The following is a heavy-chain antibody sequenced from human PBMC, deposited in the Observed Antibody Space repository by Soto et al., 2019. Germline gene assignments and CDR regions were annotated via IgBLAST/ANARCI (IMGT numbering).Heavy chain of an antibody. CDR1: GYTFTSYD. CDR3: ARRAETNGWNGFGADKYYFDC. Sequence: QVQLVQSGAEVRKPGASVKVSCEASGYTFTSYDIYWVRQASGQGLEWMGWMNPNTGNSGYAQKFQGSVTMNSDTSRSTAHMELSSLRSEDTAVYYCARRAETNGWNGFGADKYYFDCWGQGTLVTVSS. D-gene: IGHD1-1*01. CDR2: MNPNTGNS. J-gene: IGHJ4*02. V-gene: IGHV1-8*01.